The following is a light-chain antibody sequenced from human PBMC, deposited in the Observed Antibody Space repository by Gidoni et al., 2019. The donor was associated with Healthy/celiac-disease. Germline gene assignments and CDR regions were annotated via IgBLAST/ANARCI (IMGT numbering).Light chain of an antibody. CDR2: QDS. CDR1: KLGDNY. CDR3: QAWDSSTVV. J-gene: IGLJ2*01. Sequence: SCELTQPPSVSVSPGQTASITCSGDKLGDNYACWYQQKPGQSPVLVIYQDSKRPSGIPERFSGSNSGNTATLTISGTQAMDEADYYCQAWDSSTVVFGGGTKLTVL. V-gene: IGLV3-1*01.